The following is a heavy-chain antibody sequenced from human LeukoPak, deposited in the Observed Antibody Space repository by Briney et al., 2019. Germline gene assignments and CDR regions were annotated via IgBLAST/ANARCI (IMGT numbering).Heavy chain of an antibody. V-gene: IGHV4-59*12. CDR1: GGSISSYY. Sequence: SETLSLTCTVSGGSISSYYWSWIRQPPGKGLEWIGYIYYSGSTNYNPSLKSRVTISVDTSKNQFSLKLSSVTAADTAVYYCARVATHYDILTGYYYDYWGQGTLVTVSS. D-gene: IGHD3-9*01. CDR3: ARVATHYDILTGYYYDY. J-gene: IGHJ4*02. CDR2: IYYSGST.